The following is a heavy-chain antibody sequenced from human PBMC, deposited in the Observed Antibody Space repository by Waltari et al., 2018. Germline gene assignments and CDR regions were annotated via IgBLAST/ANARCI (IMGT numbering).Heavy chain of an antibody. Sequence: QVQLQQWGAGLLKPSETLSLTCAVYGGSFSGYYWSWIRQPPGTGLEWIGEINHSGSTNYNPSHKSRVTISVDTSKNQFSLKLSSVTAADTAVYYCARVTVPAAILFDYWGQGTLVTVSS. CDR2: INHSGST. CDR1: GGSFSGYY. D-gene: IGHD2-2*02. J-gene: IGHJ4*02. CDR3: ARVTVPAAILFDY. V-gene: IGHV4-34*01.